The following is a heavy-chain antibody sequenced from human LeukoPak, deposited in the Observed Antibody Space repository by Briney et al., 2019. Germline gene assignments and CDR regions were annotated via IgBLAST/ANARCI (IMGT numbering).Heavy chain of an antibody. CDR3: ARVRRRNYYDSSGYYRIDAFDI. CDR1: GGSISSYY. CDR2: IYYSGST. V-gene: IGHV4-59*01. J-gene: IGHJ3*02. D-gene: IGHD3-22*01. Sequence: PSETLSLTCTVSGGSISSYYWSWIRQPPGKGLEWIGYIYYSGSTNYNPSLKSRVTISVDTSKNQFSLKLSSVTAADTAVYYCARVRRRNYYDSSGYYRIDAFDIWGQGTMVTVSS.